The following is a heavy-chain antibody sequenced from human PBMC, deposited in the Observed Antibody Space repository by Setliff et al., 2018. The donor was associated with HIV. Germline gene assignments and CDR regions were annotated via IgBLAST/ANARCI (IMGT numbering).Heavy chain of an antibody. CDR2: VFYTGST. J-gene: IGHJ4*02. D-gene: IGHD3-22*01. CDR3: ARQVPIPGVAVTPIDF. V-gene: IGHV4-59*08. Sequence: NPSETLSLTCTVSGGSIRGYYWSWLRQPPGKGLEWIGYVFYTGSTTYSPSLKSRLTISVDTSQHQFSLKLTSVTAADTAVYYCARQVPIPGVAVTPIDFWGRGILVTVSS. CDR1: GGSIRGYY.